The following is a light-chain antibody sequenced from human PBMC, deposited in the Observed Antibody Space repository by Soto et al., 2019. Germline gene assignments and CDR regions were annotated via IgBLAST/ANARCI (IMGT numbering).Light chain of an antibody. Sequence: AIQMTQSPSSLSAPVGDRVNITCRASQGIRNDLAWYQQRPGAAPKLLIFASSNLQTGVPSRFRGSGSGTDFTLTISSLLPDDFATYYCLQDYTYPRTFGQGTKVEI. V-gene: IGKV1-6*01. CDR3: LQDYTYPRT. J-gene: IGKJ1*01. CDR2: ASS. CDR1: QGIRND.